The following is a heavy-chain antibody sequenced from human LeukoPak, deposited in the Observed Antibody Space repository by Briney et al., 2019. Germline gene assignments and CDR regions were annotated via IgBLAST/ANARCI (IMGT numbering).Heavy chain of an antibody. CDR1: GFTFSTCG. CDR3: ARDEGVAAAGTAPAG. CDR2: ISYDGSNK. V-gene: IGHV3-30*03. Sequence: GGSLRLSCAASGFTFSTCGMHWVRQAPGKGLEWVAVISYDGSNKYYADSVKGRFTISRDNSKNTLYLQMNSLRAEDTAVYYCARDEGVAAAGTAPAGWGQGTLVTVSS. J-gene: IGHJ4*02. D-gene: IGHD6-13*01.